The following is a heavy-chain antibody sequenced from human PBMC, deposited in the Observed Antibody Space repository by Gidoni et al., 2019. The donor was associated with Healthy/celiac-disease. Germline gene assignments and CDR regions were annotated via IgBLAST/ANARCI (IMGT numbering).Heavy chain of an antibody. CDR3: ARDSNYYDSSGYYRPFDY. CDR1: GFTFGRCS. CDR2: ISSSSSYI. Sequence: EVQLVESGGGLVKRGGSLRLSCAASGFTFGRCSMNWVRQAPGKGLEWVSSISSSSSYIYYADSVKGRFTISRDNAKNSLYLQMNSLSAEDTAVYYCARDSNYYDSSGYYRPFDYWGQGTLVTVSS. J-gene: IGHJ4*02. V-gene: IGHV3-21*01. D-gene: IGHD3-22*01.